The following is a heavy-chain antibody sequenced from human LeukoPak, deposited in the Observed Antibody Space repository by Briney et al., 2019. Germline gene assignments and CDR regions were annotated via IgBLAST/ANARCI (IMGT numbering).Heavy chain of an antibody. Sequence: PSETLSLTCTVSGGSISSSSYYWSWIRQPPGTGLEWIGYIYYSGSTNYNPSLKSRVTISVDASKNQFSLKLSSVTAADTAVYYCARTGNYFDYWGQGTLVTVSS. J-gene: IGHJ4*02. V-gene: IGHV4-61*01. CDR1: GGSISSSSYY. CDR3: ARTGNYFDY. D-gene: IGHD1-14*01. CDR2: IYYSGST.